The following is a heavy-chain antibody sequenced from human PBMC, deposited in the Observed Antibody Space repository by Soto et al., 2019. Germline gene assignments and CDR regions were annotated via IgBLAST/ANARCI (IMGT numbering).Heavy chain of an antibody. CDR2: ISYDGSNK. Sequence: PGGSLRLSCAASGFTFSSYAMHWVRQAPGKGLEWVAVISYDGSNKYYADSVKGRFTISRDNSKNTLYLQMNSLRAEDTAVYYCATDQVRRPMVVRGDYYYYYGMDVWGQGTTVTAP. J-gene: IGHJ6*02. CDR1: GFTFSSYA. CDR3: ATDQVRRPMVVRGDYYYYYGMDV. V-gene: IGHV3-30-3*01. D-gene: IGHD3-10*01.